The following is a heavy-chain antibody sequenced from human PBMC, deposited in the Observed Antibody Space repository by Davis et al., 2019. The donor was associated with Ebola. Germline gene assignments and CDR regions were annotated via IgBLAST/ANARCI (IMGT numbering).Heavy chain of an antibody. V-gene: IGHV4-34*01. CDR3: ARKYYDFWSGYV. CDR2: INHSGST. J-gene: IGHJ6*02. Sequence: MPSETLSLTCAVYGGSFSGYYWSWIRQPPGKGLEWTGEINHSGSTNYNPSLKSRVTISVDTSKNQFSLKLSSVTAADTAVYYCARKYYDFWSGYVWGQGTTVTVSS. CDR1: GGSFSGYY. D-gene: IGHD3-3*01.